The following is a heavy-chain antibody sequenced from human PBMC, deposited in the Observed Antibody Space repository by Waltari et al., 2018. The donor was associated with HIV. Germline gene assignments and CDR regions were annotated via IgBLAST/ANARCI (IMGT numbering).Heavy chain of an antibody. CDR1: GYTFTSYD. CDR2: MNPNSGNT. Sequence: QVQLVQSGAEVKKPGASVEVSCKASGYTFTSYDINWVRQATGQGLEWMGWMNPNSGNTGYAQKFQGRVTMTRNTSISTAYMELSSLRSEDTAVYYCARAKDDDYGDPGLRYFDYWGQGTLVTVSS. V-gene: IGHV1-8*01. J-gene: IGHJ4*02. CDR3: ARAKDDDYGDPGLRYFDY. D-gene: IGHD4-17*01.